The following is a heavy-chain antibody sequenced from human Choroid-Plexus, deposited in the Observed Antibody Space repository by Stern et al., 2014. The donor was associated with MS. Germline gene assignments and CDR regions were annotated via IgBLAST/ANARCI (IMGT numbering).Heavy chain of an antibody. V-gene: IGHV4-30-2*01. D-gene: IGHD2-2*01. CDR1: GYSITSAAFS. CDR3: ARGRSRVHPXXXX. J-gene: IGHJ4*02. Sequence: QLQLQESGSGLVKPSQTLSLTCSVSGYSITSAAFSWTWIRQAPGKGLEWIGYMYYGGSPLYNPSLRSRVNISVDTSKNQFPLRLNSVTAADTAVYYCARGRSRVHPXXXXWGQGTLVTVSS. CDR2: MYYGGSP.